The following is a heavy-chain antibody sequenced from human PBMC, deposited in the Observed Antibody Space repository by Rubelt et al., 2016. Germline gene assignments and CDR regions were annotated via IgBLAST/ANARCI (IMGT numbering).Heavy chain of an antibody. J-gene: IGHJ6*02. V-gene: IGHV1-69*01. CDR1: TFSSYA. CDR3: AVEIAVADGYFYGIDV. CDR2: IIPIFGTA. D-gene: IGHD6-19*01. Sequence: TFSSYAISWVRQAPGQGLEWMGGIIPIFGTANYAQKFQGRVTITADESTSTAYMELSSLRSEDTAVYYCAVEIAVADGYFYGIDVWGHGTTVTISS.